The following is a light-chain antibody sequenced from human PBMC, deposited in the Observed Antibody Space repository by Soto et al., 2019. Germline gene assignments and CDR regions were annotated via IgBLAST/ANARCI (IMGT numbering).Light chain of an antibody. Sequence: EIVLTQSPATLSLSPGDRATLSCRASQSVDAYLAWYQQRPGQAPRLLMFDASNRATGTPTRFSGRGSGTDFTLPISSLAPEDFAVYYCQQRSTWSPTFGQGTKGEIK. J-gene: IGKJ1*01. V-gene: IGKV3-11*01. CDR1: QSVDAY. CDR3: QQRSTWSPT. CDR2: DAS.